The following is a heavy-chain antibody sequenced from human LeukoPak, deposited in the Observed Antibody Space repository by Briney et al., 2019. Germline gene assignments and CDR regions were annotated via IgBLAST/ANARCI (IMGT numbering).Heavy chain of an antibody. V-gene: IGHV4-59*01. D-gene: IGHD5-18*01. CDR2: IYYSGST. Sequence: SETLSLTCTVSGGSISSYYWSWIRQPPGKGLEWIGYIYYSGSTNYNPSLKSRATISVDTSKNQFSLKLSSVTAADTAVYYCAGFGYSYGFPNYWGQGTLVTVSS. CDR1: GGSISSYY. CDR3: AGFGYSYGFPNY. J-gene: IGHJ4*02.